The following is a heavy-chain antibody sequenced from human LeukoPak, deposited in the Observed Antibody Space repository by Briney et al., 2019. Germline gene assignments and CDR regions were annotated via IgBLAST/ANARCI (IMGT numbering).Heavy chain of an antibody. V-gene: IGHV4-39*01. CDR3: ARWSGSVTARNYYYYMDV. CDR2: RYYRGST. Sequence: SETLSLTRIVSGDSISSSSSYWGWIRQPPGKGLEWIGSRYYRGSTYYNPSLKSRVTISEDTSKNQLSLKLSSVTAADTAVYYCARWSGSVTARNYYYYMDVWGEGTTVTVSS. J-gene: IGHJ6*03. D-gene: IGHD6-6*01. CDR1: GDSISSSSSY.